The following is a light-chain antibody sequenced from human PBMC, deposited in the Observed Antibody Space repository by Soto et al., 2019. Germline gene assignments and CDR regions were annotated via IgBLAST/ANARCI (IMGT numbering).Light chain of an antibody. CDR1: QAIKKC. Sequence: DFRMTQSPSSLSASVGDRVTVTCRASQAIKKCLAWYQQKPGKVHKLLIYAASTLQSGVPSRFSGSGSETDFTLTISNLQPEDVATYYCQRYDIAPWAFGQGTKVEIK. J-gene: IGKJ1*01. CDR2: AAS. V-gene: IGKV1-27*01. CDR3: QRYDIAPWA.